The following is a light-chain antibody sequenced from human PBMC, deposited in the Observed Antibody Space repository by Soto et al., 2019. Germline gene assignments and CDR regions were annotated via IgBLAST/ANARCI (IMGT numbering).Light chain of an antibody. CDR2: GAS. CDR3: LQYNNWPRT. Sequence: EIVMTQSPATLSVSPGERATLSCRASQSVRSNLAWYQQKPGQAPRLLIYGASTRATGIPARFSGSGSGTEFTLTISRLQSEDFAVYYCLQYNNWPRTFGQGTKVDIK. CDR1: QSVRSN. J-gene: IGKJ1*01. V-gene: IGKV3-15*01.